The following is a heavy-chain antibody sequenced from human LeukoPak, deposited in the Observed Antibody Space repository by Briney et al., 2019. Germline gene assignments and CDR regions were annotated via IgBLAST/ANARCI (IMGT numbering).Heavy chain of an antibody. D-gene: IGHD5-18*01. CDR2: IYSGGTT. V-gene: IGHV3-53*01. J-gene: IGHJ6*03. CDR3: ARGVDTLYYYYMDV. CDR1: GFTVSSNY. Sequence: GGSLRLSCAASGFTVSSNYMSWVRQAPGKGLEWVSVIYSGGTTYYIDSVKGRFTISRDNAKNSLYLQMNSLRAEDTAVYYCARGVDTLYYYYMDVWGKGTTVTVSS.